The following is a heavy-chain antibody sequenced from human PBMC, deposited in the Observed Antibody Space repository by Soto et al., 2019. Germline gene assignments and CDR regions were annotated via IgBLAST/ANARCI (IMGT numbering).Heavy chain of an antibody. Sequence: ASVKVSCKVSGYIFTTFGINWVRQAPGQGLEWMGWISAYNGNKNYAQKFQDRVIMTTDTSTSIAYMELRSLRSDDTAIYYCARVAGGPFSGSYTSDFWGKGALVTVPS. CDR1: GYIFTTFG. J-gene: IGHJ4*02. V-gene: IGHV1-18*01. CDR2: ISAYNGNK. D-gene: IGHD3-10*01. CDR3: ARVAGGPFSGSYTSDF.